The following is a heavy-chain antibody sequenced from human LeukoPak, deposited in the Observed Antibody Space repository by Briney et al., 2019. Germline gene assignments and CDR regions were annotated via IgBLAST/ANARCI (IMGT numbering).Heavy chain of an antibody. CDR1: GGSVSDYY. J-gene: IGHJ4*02. CDR3: ASRKLGNDY. CDR2: IYHTGST. D-gene: IGHD7-27*01. V-gene: IGHV4-59*02. Sequence: SETLSLTCTISGGSVSDYYWSWIRQSPGTGLEWIGYIYHTGSTSYSPSLKSRVTISADTSQNQFSLKLSSVTAADTAVYYCASRKLGNDYWGQGTLVTVSS.